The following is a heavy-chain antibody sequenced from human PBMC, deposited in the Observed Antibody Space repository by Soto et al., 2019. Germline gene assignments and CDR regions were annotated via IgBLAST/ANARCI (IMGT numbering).Heavy chain of an antibody. V-gene: IGHV1-18*01. D-gene: IGHD2-15*01. Sequence: VSVKVSCKASGYAFTIYGISWVRQAPGQGLEWMGWISAYNGNTNYAQKLQGRVTMTTDTSTSTAYMELRSLRSDDTAVYYCARDRAGGGYCSGGSCYEGNYYYYYGMDVWGQGTTVTVSS. J-gene: IGHJ6*02. CDR3: ARDRAGGGYCSGGSCYEGNYYYYYGMDV. CDR1: GYAFTIYG. CDR2: ISAYNGNT.